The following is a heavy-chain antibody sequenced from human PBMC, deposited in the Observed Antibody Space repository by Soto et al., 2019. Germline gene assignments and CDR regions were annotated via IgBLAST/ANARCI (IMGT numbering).Heavy chain of an antibody. CDR3: ARDLSWAFDH. V-gene: IGHV3-48*02. J-gene: IGHJ4*02. CDR2: IRGTTTI. Sequence: GGSLRLSCAVSGFSFRDHSMNWVRQAPGKGLEWISYIRGTTTISYADSVKGRFTISRDNAENSLYLQMNSLRDEDTAVYYCARDLSWAFDHWGQGALVTVSS. CDR1: GFSFRDHS. D-gene: IGHD6-13*01.